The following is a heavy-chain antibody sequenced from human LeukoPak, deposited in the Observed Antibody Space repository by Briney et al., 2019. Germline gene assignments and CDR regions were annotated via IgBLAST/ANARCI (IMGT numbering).Heavy chain of an antibody. J-gene: IGHJ6*02. Sequence: GGSLRLSCAASGFTFSSYSMNWVRQAPGKGLEWVSSISSSSSYIYYADSVKGRFTISRDNAKNSLYLQMNSLRAEDTAVYYCARDLGGSGSENLFGPTHYYYGMDVWGQGTTVTVSS. D-gene: IGHD3-10*01. CDR3: ARDLGGSGSENLFGPTHYYYGMDV. CDR2: ISSSSSYI. V-gene: IGHV3-21*01. CDR1: GFTFSSYS.